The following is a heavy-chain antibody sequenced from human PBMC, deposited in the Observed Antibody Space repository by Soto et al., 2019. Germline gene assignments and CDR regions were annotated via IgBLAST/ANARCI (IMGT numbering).Heavy chain of an antibody. CDR2: TFYSGST. Sequence: SETLSLTCTVSGGSIDSYYWSWIRQPPGKALEWIGYTFYSGSTKYNPSLKSRATISVDTSKTHFSLNLSSVTAADTAVYYCARDKGRYDSGMDVWGQGTTVTVSS. D-gene: IGHD3-9*01. J-gene: IGHJ6*02. CDR3: ARDKGRYDSGMDV. V-gene: IGHV4-59*01. CDR1: GGSIDSYY.